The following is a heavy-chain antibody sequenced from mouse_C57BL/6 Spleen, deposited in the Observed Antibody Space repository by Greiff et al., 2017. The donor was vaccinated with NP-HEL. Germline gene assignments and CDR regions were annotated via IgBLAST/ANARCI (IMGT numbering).Heavy chain of an antibody. D-gene: IGHD2-3*01. J-gene: IGHJ2*01. V-gene: IGHV1-19*01. Sequence: EVQLQQSGPVLVKPGASVKMSCKASGYTFTDYYMNWVKQSHGKSLEWIGVINPYNGGTSYNQKFKGKATLTVDKSSSTAYMELNSLTSEDSAVYYCARSPIYDGYYGHFDYWGQGTTLTVSS. CDR3: ARSPIYDGYYGHFDY. CDR2: INPYNGGT. CDR1: GYTFTDYY.